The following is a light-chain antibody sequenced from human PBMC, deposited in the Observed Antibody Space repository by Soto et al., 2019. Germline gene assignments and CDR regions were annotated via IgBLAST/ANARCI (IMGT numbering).Light chain of an antibody. V-gene: IGKV3-15*01. J-gene: IGKJ4*01. CDR3: QQYNNWPPVT. Sequence: EIVMTQSPATLSVSPGERATLSCSASQSVSTNLAWYQPKPGQAPRLFIYGASTRATGIPARFSGSGSGTEFTLTISSLQSEDFSCYYCQQYNNWPPVTFGGGTKVEIK. CDR2: GAS. CDR1: QSVSTN.